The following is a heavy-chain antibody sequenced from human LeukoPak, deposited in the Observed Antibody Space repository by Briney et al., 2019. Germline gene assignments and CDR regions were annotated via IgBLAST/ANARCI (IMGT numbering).Heavy chain of an antibody. CDR2: ISGSGGST. CDR1: GFTFSSYA. D-gene: IGHD1-7*01. J-gene: IGHJ4*02. V-gene: IGHV3-23*01. Sequence: GGSLRLSCAASGFTFSSYAMSWVRQAPGKGLEWVSSISGSGGSTCYADSVKGRFTISRDNSKKTLYLQMNSLRGEDTAVYYCAKDREGTIADYFDYWGQGTLVTVSS. CDR3: AKDREGTIADYFDY.